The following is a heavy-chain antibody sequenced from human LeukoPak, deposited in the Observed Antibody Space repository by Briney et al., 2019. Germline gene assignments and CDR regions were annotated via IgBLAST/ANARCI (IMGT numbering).Heavy chain of an antibody. V-gene: IGHV3-48*02. CDR3: TRGRYQFLGPNDY. J-gene: IGHJ4*02. D-gene: IGHD2-2*01. CDR1: SFSLSDYG. CDR2: IAMNSVR. Sequence: GGSLRLSCSPSSFSLSDYGMSWVRQAPGQGLEWISYIAMNSVRLYAESVKGRFTISRDNDNNSVYLQMNSLRDEDTAVYYCTRGRYQFLGPNDYWGQGSLVTVSS.